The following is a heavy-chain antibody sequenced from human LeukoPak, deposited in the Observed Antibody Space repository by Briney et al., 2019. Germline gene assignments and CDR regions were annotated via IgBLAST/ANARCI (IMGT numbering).Heavy chain of an antibody. J-gene: IGHJ3*02. CDR2: ISSSSSYI. Sequence: GGSLRLSCAASGVTFSSYSMNWVRQAPGKGLEWVSSISSSSSYIYYADSVKGRFTISRDNAKNSLYLQMNSLRAEDTAVYYCARNIAARAEGKAFDIWGQGTMVTVSS. D-gene: IGHD6-6*01. CDR3: ARNIAARAEGKAFDI. V-gene: IGHV3-21*01. CDR1: GVTFSSYS.